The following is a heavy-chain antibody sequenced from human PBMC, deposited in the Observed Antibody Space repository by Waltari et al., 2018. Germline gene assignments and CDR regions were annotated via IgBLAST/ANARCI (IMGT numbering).Heavy chain of an antibody. J-gene: IGHJ4*02. V-gene: IGHV3-7*01. CDR1: GFMFSRYW. CDR2: IKEDGSAQ. D-gene: IGHD3-10*01. CDR3: ARDGGASGSYDY. Sequence: EVQLVESGGVLVQPGGSLRLSCEASGFMFSRYWMTWVCQAPGDGCEWGAKIKEDGSAQTYGDSVRGRFIISRDNAQNSLYLQMNYLRAEDTAVYYCARDGGASGSYDYWGQGTLVTVSS.